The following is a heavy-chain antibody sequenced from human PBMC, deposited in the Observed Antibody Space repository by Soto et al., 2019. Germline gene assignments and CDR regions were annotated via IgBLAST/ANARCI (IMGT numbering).Heavy chain of an antibody. CDR3: ARGHGSGGAFEWEAYFDY. V-gene: IGHV3-7*05. CDR1: GCTLSSYW. D-gene: IGHD1-26*01. Sequence: EVQLVESGGGLVQPGGSLRLSCAASGCTLSSYWMSWVRQAPGKGLEWVANIKQDGSEKYYVDSVKGRFTISRDNAKNSLYLHMNSLRAEDTAVYYCARGHGSGGAFEWEAYFDYWGQGTLVTVSS. J-gene: IGHJ4*02. CDR2: IKQDGSEK.